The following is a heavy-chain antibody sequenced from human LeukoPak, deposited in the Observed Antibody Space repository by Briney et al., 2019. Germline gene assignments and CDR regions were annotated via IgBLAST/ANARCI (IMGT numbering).Heavy chain of an antibody. CDR2: IKYDGSEK. CDR1: GFTFSNYW. D-gene: IGHD3-10*01. V-gene: IGHV3-7*03. J-gene: IGHJ4*02. Sequence: GGSLRLSCTASGFTFSNYWMSWVRQAPGKGLEWVANIKYDGSEKYYVDSVKGRLTISRDNAKNSLYLQMSSLGAEDTAVYYCARGVDTLLWFGELLSPGEFDHWGQGTLVTVSS. CDR3: ARGVDTLLWFGELLSPGEFDH.